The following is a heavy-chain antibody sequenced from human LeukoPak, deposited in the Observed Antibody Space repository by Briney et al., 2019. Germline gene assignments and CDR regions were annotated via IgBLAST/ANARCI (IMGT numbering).Heavy chain of an antibody. Sequence: ASVKVSCKASGYTFTGYYMHWVRQAPGQGLEWMGWINPNSGGTNYAQKFQGRVTMTRDTSISTAYMELSRLRSDDTAVYYCARPREMEGYYFDYWGQGTLVTVSS. V-gene: IGHV1-2*02. J-gene: IGHJ4*02. CDR2: INPNSGGT. D-gene: IGHD5-24*01. CDR3: ARPREMEGYYFDY. CDR1: GYTFTGYY.